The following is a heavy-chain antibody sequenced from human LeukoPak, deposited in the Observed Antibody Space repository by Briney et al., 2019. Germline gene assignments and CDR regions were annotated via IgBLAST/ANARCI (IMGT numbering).Heavy chain of an antibody. D-gene: IGHD3-22*01. CDR3: ARDRKSYYYDSSGYLDYYYYYMDV. CDR1: GYTFTSYD. CDR2: MNPNSGNT. Sequence: ASVKVSCKASGYTFTSYDINWVRQATGQGLEWMGWMNPNSGNTGYAQKFQGRVTMTRNTSISTAYMELSSLRSEDTAVYYCARDRKSYYYDSSGYLDYYYYYMDVWGKGTTVTVSS. V-gene: IGHV1-8*01. J-gene: IGHJ6*03.